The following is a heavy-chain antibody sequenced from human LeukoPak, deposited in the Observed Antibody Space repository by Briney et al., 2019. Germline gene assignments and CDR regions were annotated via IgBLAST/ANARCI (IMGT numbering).Heavy chain of an antibody. J-gene: IGHJ4*02. D-gene: IGHD4-23*01. CDR3: AKHDYGGNYFDY. Sequence: GGSLRLSCAASGFTFSSYGMSWVRQAPGKGLEWVSAISGSGGSTYYADSVKGRFTISRDNSKNTLYLQMNSLRAEDTAVYYCAKHDYGGNYFDYWGQGTLVTVSS. V-gene: IGHV3-23*01. CDR2: ISGSGGST. CDR1: GFTFSSYG.